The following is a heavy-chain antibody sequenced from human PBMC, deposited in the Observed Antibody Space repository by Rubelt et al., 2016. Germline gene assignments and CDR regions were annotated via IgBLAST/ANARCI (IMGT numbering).Heavy chain of an antibody. CDR1: GYTFTTYG. J-gene: IGHJ4*02. Sequence: QVQLVQSGAEVKKPGASVKVSCKASGYTFTTYGINWVRPAPGQGLEWMGWISAYNGNTNHAQKLQCRVTMTTDTSTSTADMERRSLRSDDTAVYYCAREAYSGRYPLIDYWGQGTLVTVSS. CDR3: AREAYSGRYPLIDY. D-gene: IGHD1-26*01. CDR2: ISAYNGNT. V-gene: IGHV1-18*01.